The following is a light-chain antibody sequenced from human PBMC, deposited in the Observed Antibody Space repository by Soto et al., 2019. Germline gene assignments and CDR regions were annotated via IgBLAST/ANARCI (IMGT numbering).Light chain of an antibody. CDR2: DVV. CDR3: SSFTTYDTDV. V-gene: IGLV2-14*03. J-gene: IGLJ1*01. Sequence: QSALTQPASVSGSPGQSITISCTGTSSDVGFSNFIFWFQQHPGKAPKLIISDVVNRPSGVSYRFSGSRFGNTASLTISGLQVEDEADYYCSSFTTYDTDVLGTGTKLTVL. CDR1: SSDVGFSNF.